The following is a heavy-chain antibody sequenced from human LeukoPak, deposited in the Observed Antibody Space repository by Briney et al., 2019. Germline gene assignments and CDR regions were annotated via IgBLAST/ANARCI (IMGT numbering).Heavy chain of an antibody. CDR1: GYTFTSNY. Sequence: ASVKVSCKASGYTFTSNYIHWVRQAPGQGLEWMGMIYPRDGSTSYAQKFQGRVTVTRDTSTSTVHMDLSSLRSEDMAVYYCARPGSPAAGASDFHHWGQGTLVTVSS. CDR3: ARPGSPAAGASDFHH. J-gene: IGHJ1*01. CDR2: IYPRDGST. D-gene: IGHD6-13*01. V-gene: IGHV1-46*01.